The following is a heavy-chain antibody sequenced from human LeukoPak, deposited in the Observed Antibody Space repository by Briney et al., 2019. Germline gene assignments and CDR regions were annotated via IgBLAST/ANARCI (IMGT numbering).Heavy chain of an antibody. CDR3: AADKTTSGWYELDY. V-gene: IGHV3-53*01. CDR2: ISNDGRT. Sequence: GGSLRLSCAASGFSVSTYNMTWVRQAPGNGLESVSVISNDGRTYYAGSVKGRFTISRDDSKNTFFLQMNNLKADDTAVYYCAADKTTSGWYELDYWGQGTLVTVSS. J-gene: IGHJ4*02. D-gene: IGHD6-19*01. CDR1: GFSVSTYN.